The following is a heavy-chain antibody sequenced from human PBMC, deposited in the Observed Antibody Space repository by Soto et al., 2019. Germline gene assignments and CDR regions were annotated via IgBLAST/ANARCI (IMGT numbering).Heavy chain of an antibody. J-gene: IGHJ5*02. CDR3: ARDQLSDYSTQLGFDP. D-gene: IGHD4-4*01. CDR2: ISVYSGNT. Sequence: QVQLMQSGAEVKKPGASVKVSCKTSGYSFTSYGISWVRQAPGQGLEWMGWISVYSGNTNYAQNLQGRVTMTTDTSTSTAYMELRSLRSDDTAVYYCARDQLSDYSTQLGFDPWGQGTLVTVSS. CDR1: GYSFTSYG. V-gene: IGHV1-18*01.